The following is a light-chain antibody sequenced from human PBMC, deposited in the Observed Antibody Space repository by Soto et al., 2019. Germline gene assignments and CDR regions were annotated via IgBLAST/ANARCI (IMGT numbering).Light chain of an antibody. CDR3: QQYNSYLA. Sequence: DIQMTQSPSTLSASVGDRVTITCRASQSISSWLAWYHHKPGKAPKLLIYKVSRLESGVPSRFSGSGSGTEFTLTISRLQPDDFATYYCQQYNSYLAFGQGTRVEIK. J-gene: IGKJ1*01. CDR1: QSISSW. V-gene: IGKV1-5*03. CDR2: KVS.